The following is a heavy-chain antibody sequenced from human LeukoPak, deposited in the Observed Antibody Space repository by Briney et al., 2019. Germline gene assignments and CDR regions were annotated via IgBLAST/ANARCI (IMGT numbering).Heavy chain of an antibody. CDR2: INSDGSWT. V-gene: IGHV3-74*01. D-gene: IGHD2/OR15-2a*01. CDR1: GFPFSSYW. CDR3: VSFYETD. J-gene: IGHJ4*02. Sequence: GGSLRLSCVASGFPFSSYWMTWVRQAPGKGLLWVSHINSDGSWTSYADSVKGRFTISKDNAKNTVYLQMNNLRAEDTAVYYCVSFYETDWGRGTLVTVSS.